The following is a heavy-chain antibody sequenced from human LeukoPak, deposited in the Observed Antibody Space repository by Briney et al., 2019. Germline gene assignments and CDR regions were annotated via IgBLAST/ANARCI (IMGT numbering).Heavy chain of an antibody. CDR1: GFTFSAYS. V-gene: IGHV3-48*01. CDR3: ARDQAYSFDY. D-gene: IGHD4-11*01. J-gene: IGHJ4*02. CDR2: IGSSSSPI. Sequence: HTGGSLRLSCAASGFTFSAYSMNWVRQAPEKGLGWVSYIGSSSSPIYYADSVKGRFTISRDNAKNSLYLQMDSLRAEDTAVYYCARDQAYSFDYWGQGTLVTVSS.